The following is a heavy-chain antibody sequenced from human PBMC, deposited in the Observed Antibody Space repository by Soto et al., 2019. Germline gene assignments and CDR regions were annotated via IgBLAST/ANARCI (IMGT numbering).Heavy chain of an antibody. D-gene: IGHD3-22*01. CDR3: ARGGYDESRGYHRTDS. CDR1: GFTFSSYA. CDR2: ISYDGSNK. Sequence: QVQLVESGGGVVQPGRSLRLSCAASGFTFSSYAMHWVRQAPGKGLEWVAVISYDGSNKYYAESVKGRFTISRDNSKNTLYLHMNSLRAYDTAVYYCARGGYDESRGYHRTDSWGQGNLVTVSS. V-gene: IGHV3-30-3*01. J-gene: IGHJ4*02.